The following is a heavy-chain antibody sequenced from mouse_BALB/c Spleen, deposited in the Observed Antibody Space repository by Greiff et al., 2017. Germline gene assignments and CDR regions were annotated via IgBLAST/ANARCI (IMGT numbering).Heavy chain of an antibody. CDR1: GYSITSDYA. CDR3: ANFADYYGNG. Sequence: VQLQQSGPGLVKPSQSLSLTCTVTGYSITSDYAWNWIRQFPGNKLEWMGYISYSGSTSYNPSLKSRISITRDTSKNQFFLQLNSVTTEDTATYYCANFADYYGNGWGQGTTLTVSS. CDR2: ISYSGST. V-gene: IGHV3-2*02. J-gene: IGHJ2*01. D-gene: IGHD1-1*01.